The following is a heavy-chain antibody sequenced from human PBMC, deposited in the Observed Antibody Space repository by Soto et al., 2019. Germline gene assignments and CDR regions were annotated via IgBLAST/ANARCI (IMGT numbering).Heavy chain of an antibody. V-gene: IGHV3-30*18. CDR3: AKAVGAW. D-gene: IGHD1-26*01. J-gene: IGHJ4*02. Sequence: QVQLVESGGGVVQPGRSLRLSCAASGFTFSSYGMHWVRQAPGKGLEWVDVISYDGSNKYYADSVKGRFTISRDNSKNTADLQMNSLSAEDTAVYYCAKAVGAWGGQGTLVTVSS. CDR1: GFTFSSYG. CDR2: ISYDGSNK.